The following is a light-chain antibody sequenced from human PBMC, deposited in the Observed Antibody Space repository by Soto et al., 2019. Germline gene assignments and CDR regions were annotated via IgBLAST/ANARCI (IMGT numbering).Light chain of an antibody. CDR3: QQYYNTGT. Sequence: DIVMTQSPDSLAVSLGERATINCKSSQSVLYSSNNQNYLAWYQQKPRQPPKLLIYWASTRESGVPDRFSGSGSGTDFTLTIRSLQAEDVAVYYCQQYYNTGTFGQGTKVEIK. CDR1: QSVLYSSNNQNY. V-gene: IGKV4-1*01. CDR2: WAS. J-gene: IGKJ1*01.